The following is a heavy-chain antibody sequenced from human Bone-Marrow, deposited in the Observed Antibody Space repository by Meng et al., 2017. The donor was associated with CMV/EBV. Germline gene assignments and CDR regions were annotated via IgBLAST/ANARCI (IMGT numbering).Heavy chain of an antibody. CDR1: GFTFSNYW. V-gene: IGHV3-7*01. CDR2: IKLDGGEK. J-gene: IGHJ4*02. CDR3: ARDLDILTGFDY. Sequence: GESLKISCVDSGFTFSNYWMTWVRQAPGKGLEWVAKIKLDGGEKYYVDSMRGRFTSSRDNAKKSLYLQMNSLRAEDTAVYYCARDLDILTGFDYWGQGTLVTVSS. D-gene: IGHD3-9*01.